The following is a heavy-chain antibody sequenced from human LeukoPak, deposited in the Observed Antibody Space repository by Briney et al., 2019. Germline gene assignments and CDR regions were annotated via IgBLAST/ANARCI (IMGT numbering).Heavy chain of an antibody. CDR1: GGSFSGYY. CDR2: INHSGGT. V-gene: IGHV4-34*01. J-gene: IGHJ4*02. D-gene: IGHD6-13*01. CDR3: ARLPLPRKKYSSSWSPPFDY. Sequence: SETLSLTCAVYGGSFSGYYWSWIRQPPGKGLEWIGEINHSGGTNYNPSLKSRVTISVDTSKNQFSLKLSSVTAADTAVYYCARLPLPRKKYSSSWSPPFDYWGQGTLVTVSS.